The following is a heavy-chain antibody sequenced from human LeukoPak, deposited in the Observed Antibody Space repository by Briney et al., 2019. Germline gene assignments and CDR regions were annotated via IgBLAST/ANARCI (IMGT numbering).Heavy chain of an antibody. J-gene: IGHJ4*02. Sequence: GGSLRLTCAASGLTFSSYAMGWVRQAPEKGLEWVSYISSSSSTIYYADSVKGRFTISRDNAKNSLYLQMNSLRAEDTAVYYCARAHNWKYGSFDFWGQGTLVTVSS. CDR1: GLTFSSYA. CDR3: ARAHNWKYGSFDF. D-gene: IGHD1-7*01. V-gene: IGHV3-48*04. CDR2: ISSSSSTI.